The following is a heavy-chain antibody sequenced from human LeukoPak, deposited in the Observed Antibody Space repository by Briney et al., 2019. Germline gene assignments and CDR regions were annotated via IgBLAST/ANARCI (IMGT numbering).Heavy chain of an antibody. Sequence: GESLKISCKGSGFSFTTYWISWVRQMPGKGLEWMGTIDPGDSYTNYSPSFQGQVTISADKSISTAYLQWSSLKASDTAMYYCARGGSGWLYYYYAMDVWGQGTTVTVSS. CDR3: ARGGSGWLYYYYAMDV. J-gene: IGHJ6*02. CDR1: GFSFTTYW. CDR2: IDPGDSYT. V-gene: IGHV5-10-1*04. D-gene: IGHD6-19*01.